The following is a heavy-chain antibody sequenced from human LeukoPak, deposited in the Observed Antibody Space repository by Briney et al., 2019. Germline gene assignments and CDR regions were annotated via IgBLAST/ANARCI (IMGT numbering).Heavy chain of an antibody. Sequence: ASLKVSCKASGYTFTIYYIHCVRQAPGQRLEWMGIINASGGSTSYAQKFKGRATMTRDTSTSTVYMELSSLRSEDTAVYFCARAGGIYFDYWGQGTLVTVSS. CDR1: GYTFTIYY. CDR2: INASGGST. D-gene: IGHD3-16*01. J-gene: IGHJ4*02. V-gene: IGHV1-46*01. CDR3: ARAGGIYFDY.